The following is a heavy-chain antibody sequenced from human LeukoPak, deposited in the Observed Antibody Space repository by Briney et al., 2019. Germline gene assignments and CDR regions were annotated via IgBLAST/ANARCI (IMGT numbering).Heavy chain of an antibody. Sequence: SVKVSCKASGGTFSSYAISWVRQAPGQGLEWMGGIIPIFGTANYAQKFQGRVTITADESTSTAYMELSSLRSEDTAVYYCARASVPFSIAAASDYWGQGTLVTVSS. CDR3: ARASVPFSIAAASDY. CDR1: GGTFSSYA. CDR2: IIPIFGTA. V-gene: IGHV1-69*13. J-gene: IGHJ4*02. D-gene: IGHD6-13*01.